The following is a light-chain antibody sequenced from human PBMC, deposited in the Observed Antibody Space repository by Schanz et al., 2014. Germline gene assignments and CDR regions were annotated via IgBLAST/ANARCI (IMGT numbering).Light chain of an antibody. J-gene: IGLJ2*01. Sequence: QSVLTQPPSLSGAPGQRVTIPCTGTSSNIGAGFDVHWYQQLPQTAPKLLIYGNNHRPSGVSDRFSGSQSGTSASLAISGLQSGDEADYYCAAWDDSPNGVVFGGGTKLTVL. CDR2: GNN. CDR1: SSNIGAGFD. V-gene: IGLV1-40*01. CDR3: AAWDDSPNGVV.